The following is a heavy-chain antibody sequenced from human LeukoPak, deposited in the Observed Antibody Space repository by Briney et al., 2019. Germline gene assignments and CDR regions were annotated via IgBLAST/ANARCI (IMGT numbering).Heavy chain of an antibody. CDR1: GFTFSSYE. CDR3: ARDRSHSYYDILTGTENYYYYGMDV. CDR2: IGSSGSTI. J-gene: IGHJ6*02. V-gene: IGHV3-48*03. Sequence: HPGGSLRLSCAASGFTFSSYEMNWVRQAPGKGLEWVSYIGSSGSTIYYADSVKGRFTISRDNAKNSLYLQMNSLRAEDTAVYYCARDRSHSYYDILTGTENYYYYGMDVWGQGTTVTVSS. D-gene: IGHD3-9*01.